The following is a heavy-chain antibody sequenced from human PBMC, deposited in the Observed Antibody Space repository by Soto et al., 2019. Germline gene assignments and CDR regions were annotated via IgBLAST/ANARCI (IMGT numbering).Heavy chain of an antibody. CDR3: ARGVAARRGDWLDP. V-gene: IGHV6-1*01. J-gene: IGHJ5*02. Sequence: SQTLSLTCVFSWDSVSSNSAGWNWIRQSPSRGLEWLGRTYYRSKWYNDYAISLRGRLTINPDTSKNQFSLQLNSVTPEDTAVYYCARGVAARRGDWLDPWGQGTLVTVSS. CDR2: TYYRSKWYN. CDR1: WDSVSSNSAG. D-gene: IGHD6-6*01.